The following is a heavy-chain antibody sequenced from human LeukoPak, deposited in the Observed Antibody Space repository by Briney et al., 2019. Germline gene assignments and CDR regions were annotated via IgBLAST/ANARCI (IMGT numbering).Heavy chain of an antibody. CDR2: ISSSSSYT. D-gene: IGHD3-10*01. J-gene: IGHJ4*02. Sequence: GGSLRLSCVDSGFTFSSYSMNWVRQAPGKGLEWVSSISSSSSYTNYADSVRGRFTISRENAKDSLYLQMNSLRAEDTAVYYCARDLGVVRGVFTLDYWGQGTLVTVSS. CDR1: GFTFSSYS. CDR3: ARDLGVVRGVFTLDY. V-gene: IGHV3-21*01.